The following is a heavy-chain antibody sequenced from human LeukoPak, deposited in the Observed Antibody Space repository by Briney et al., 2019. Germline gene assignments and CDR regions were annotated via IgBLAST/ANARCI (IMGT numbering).Heavy chain of an antibody. D-gene: IGHD3-9*01. CDR2: ISSSSRYI. CDR3: ASDGGDTYYDILTGYWGGYYYYYYGMDV. CDR1: GFTFTSYS. Sequence: VGALRLSCAASGFTFTSYSMNWVRQAPGKGLWWVSSISSSSRYIYYADSVKGRFTISRDNAKNSLYLQMNSLRAEDTAVYYCASDGGDTYYDILTGYWGGYYYYYYGMDVWGKGTTVTVSS. V-gene: IGHV3-21*01. J-gene: IGHJ6*04.